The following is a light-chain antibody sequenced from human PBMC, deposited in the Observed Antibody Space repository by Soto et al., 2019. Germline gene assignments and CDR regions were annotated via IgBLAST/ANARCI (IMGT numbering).Light chain of an antibody. CDR3: QPLNTSPA. CDR2: GAS. J-gene: IGKJ4*01. V-gene: IGKV1-9*01. CDR1: QGIGSY. Sequence: DFPLTQSPSFLSASVGDRVTITCRASQGIGSYLGWYQQAPGKAPKLLIYGASTLQSGVPSRFSGSGSGTEFTLTISCQQPEAFANYYSQPLNTSPAFGGGTKVEI.